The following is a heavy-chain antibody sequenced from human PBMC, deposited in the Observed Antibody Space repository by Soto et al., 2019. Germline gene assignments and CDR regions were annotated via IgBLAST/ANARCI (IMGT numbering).Heavy chain of an antibody. J-gene: IGHJ4*02. CDR2: IRNPANSYTT. D-gene: IGHD6-19*01. V-gene: IGHV3-72*01. Sequence: GGSLRLSCVASGFTFSDHYIDWVRQAPGKGLEWVGRIRNPANSYTTEYAASVKGRFAISRDDSKNSLYLQMNSLKIGDTAVYYCATHSRGSGYFDSWGQGTLVTVSS. CDR1: GFTFSDHY. CDR3: ATHSRGSGYFDS.